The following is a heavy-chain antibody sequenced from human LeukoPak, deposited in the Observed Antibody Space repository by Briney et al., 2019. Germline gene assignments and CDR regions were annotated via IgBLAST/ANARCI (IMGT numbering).Heavy chain of an antibody. CDR1: GGTFSSYA. Sequence: GASVKVSCKASGGTFSSYAISWVRQAPGQGLEWMGGIIPIFGTANYAQKFQGRVTITADESTSTAYMDLSTLRSDDTAVYYCTRGLWSLHRDYYFDSGRFGYWGQGTLVTVSS. CDR2: IIPIFGTA. V-gene: IGHV1-69*13. J-gene: IGHJ4*02. D-gene: IGHD3-10*01. CDR3: TRGLWSLHRDYYFDSGRFGY.